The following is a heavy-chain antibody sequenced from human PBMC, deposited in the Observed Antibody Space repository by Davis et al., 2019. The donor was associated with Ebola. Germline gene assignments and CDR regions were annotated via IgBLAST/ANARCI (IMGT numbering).Heavy chain of an antibody. CDR3: AKIEAYGSGNYFNY. V-gene: IGHV3-74*01. Sequence: GESLKISCAASGFTFSSSWMHWVRQAPGKGLVWVSLINNDGSITTYADSVKGRFTISRDNAKNTLYLQMNTLRAEDTAVYYCAKIEAYGSGNYFNYWGQGTLVTISS. D-gene: IGHD3-10*01. J-gene: IGHJ4*02. CDR2: INNDGSIT. CDR1: GFTFSSSW.